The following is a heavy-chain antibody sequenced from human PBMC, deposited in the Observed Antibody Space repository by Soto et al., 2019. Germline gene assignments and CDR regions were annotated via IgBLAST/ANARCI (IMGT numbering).Heavy chain of an antibody. CDR2: VLYDGRNK. CDR1: GFTFSSYG. CDR3: AKAGYYDSSGYYELDY. J-gene: IGHJ4*02. Sequence: QVQLVESGGGVVQPGRSLRLSYAASGFTFSSYGMHWVRQAPGKGLEWVAVVLYDGRNKYYADSVKGRFTISRDNSKNPVYLQMNSLRAEDTAVYYCAKAGYYDSSGYYELDYWGQGTLVTVSS. V-gene: IGHV3-30*18. D-gene: IGHD3-22*01.